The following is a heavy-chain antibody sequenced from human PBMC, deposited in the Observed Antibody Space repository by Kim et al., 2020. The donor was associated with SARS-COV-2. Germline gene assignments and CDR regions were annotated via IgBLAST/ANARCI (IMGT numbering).Heavy chain of an antibody. V-gene: IGHV3-23*03. CDR3: AKGYGAGSSTFYFGMDV. Sequence: VKGRFTISRDNSKNMVYLQMNSLTADDTAVYYCAKGYGAGSSTFYFGMDVWGQGTTVTVSS. J-gene: IGHJ6*02. D-gene: IGHD3-10*01.